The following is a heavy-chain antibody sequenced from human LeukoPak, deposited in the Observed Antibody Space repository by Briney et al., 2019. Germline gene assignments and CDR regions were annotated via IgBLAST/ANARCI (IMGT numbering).Heavy chain of an antibody. CDR2: INSDGSST. D-gene: IGHD3-10*01. CDR3: AKIISGSHLDY. CDR1: GFTFSSYW. J-gene: IGHJ4*02. Sequence: GGSLRLSCAASGFTFSSYWMHWVRQAPGKGLVWVSRINSDGSSTSYADSVKGRFTISRDNAKNSLYLQMNSLRAEDTAVYYCAKIISGSHLDYWGQGTLVTVSS. V-gene: IGHV3-74*01.